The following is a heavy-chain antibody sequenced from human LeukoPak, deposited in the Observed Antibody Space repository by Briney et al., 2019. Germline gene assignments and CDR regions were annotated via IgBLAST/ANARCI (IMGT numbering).Heavy chain of an antibody. D-gene: IGHD4-23*01. CDR2: IYYSGST. CDR3: ARGSRLRWYDY. J-gene: IGHJ4*02. V-gene: IGHV4-59*12. CDR1: GGSISSYY. Sequence: SETLSLTCTVSGGSISSYYWSWIRQPPGKGLEWIGYIYYSGSTYYNPSLKSRVTISVGTSKNQFSLKLSSVTAADTAVYYCARGSRLRWYDYWGQGTLVTVSS.